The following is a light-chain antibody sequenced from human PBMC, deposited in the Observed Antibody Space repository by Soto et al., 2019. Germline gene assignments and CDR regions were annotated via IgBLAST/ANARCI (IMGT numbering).Light chain of an antibody. CDR1: QRISTN. CDR3: QKIDNAPNT. V-gene: IGKV1-39*01. J-gene: IGKJ2*01. CDR2: AAS. Sequence: DVQMTQSPSSLSASVGDRVTISCRASQRISTNLNWYQQKPGKAPVLLIYAASSLQGGVPSRFSGNGSVTDFPLTTTTPHTKDFATNSRQKIDNAPNTFGKGTKLE.